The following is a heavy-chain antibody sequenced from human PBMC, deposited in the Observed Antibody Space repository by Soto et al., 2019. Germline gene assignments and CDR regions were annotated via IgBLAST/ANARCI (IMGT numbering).Heavy chain of an antibody. D-gene: IGHD6-13*01. V-gene: IGHV4-39*01. CDR1: GGSIRSSTSF. Sequence: SQTLSLTCTVSGGSIRSSTSFWGWIRQPPGKGLEWIGSIYYSGNTYYNPSLKSRVTISVDTSRNQFSLKLSSVAPADTAVYYCARTTSSTWAPIDYWGQGTLVTVSS. CDR2: IYYSGNT. CDR3: ARTTSSTWAPIDY. J-gene: IGHJ4*02.